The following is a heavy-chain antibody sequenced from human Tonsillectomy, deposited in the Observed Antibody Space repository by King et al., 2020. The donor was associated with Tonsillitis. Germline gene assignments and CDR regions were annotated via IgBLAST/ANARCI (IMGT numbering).Heavy chain of an antibody. CDR2: INQDGSEK. CDR3: TRDGVGSGIYDYGD. J-gene: IGHJ4*02. CDR1: GFIFRTFW. D-gene: IGHD1-26*01. V-gene: IGHV3-7*03. Sequence: QLVQSGGGLVQPGGSLRLSCTASGFIFRTFWMSWVRQAPGKGLEWVANINQDGSEKYYVDSVEGRFTVSRDNAKSSLYLQMSSLRAEDTAIYYCTRDGVGSGIYDYGDWGQGTLVTVSS.